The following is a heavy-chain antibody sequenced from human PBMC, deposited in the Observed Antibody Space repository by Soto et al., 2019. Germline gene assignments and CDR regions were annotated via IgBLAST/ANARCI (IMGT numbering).Heavy chain of an antibody. CDR2: IYYSGST. CDR1: GGSISSYY. V-gene: IGHV4-59*01. CDR3: ARGWSGSYEYYFDY. J-gene: IGHJ4*02. D-gene: IGHD1-26*01. Sequence: LSLTCTVSGGSISSYYWSWIRQPPGKGLEWIGYIYYSGSTNYNPSLKSRVTISVDTSKNQFSLKLNSVTAADTAVYFCARGWSGSYEYYFDYWGQGALVTVSS.